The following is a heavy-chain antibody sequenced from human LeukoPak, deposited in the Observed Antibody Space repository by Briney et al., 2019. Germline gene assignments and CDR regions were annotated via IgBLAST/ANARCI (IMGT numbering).Heavy chain of an antibody. CDR1: GFTFSSYA. Sequence: PGGSLRLSCAASGFTFSSYAMHWVRQAPGKGLEWVAVISYDGSNKYYADSVKGRFTISRDNSKNTLYLQMNSLRAEDTAGYFCARDGSGSYTLYYYYGLDVWGQGTTVTVSS. V-gene: IGHV3-30-3*01. CDR3: ARDGSGSYTLYYYYGLDV. J-gene: IGHJ6*02. D-gene: IGHD1-26*01. CDR2: ISYDGSNK.